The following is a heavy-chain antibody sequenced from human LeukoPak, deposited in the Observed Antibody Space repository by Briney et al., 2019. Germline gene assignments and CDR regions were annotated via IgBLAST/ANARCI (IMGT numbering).Heavy chain of an antibody. CDR1: GFTFSSYG. V-gene: IGHV3-33*06. CDR3: AKFGGIVGAAFDY. J-gene: IGHJ4*02. CDR2: IWYDGSNK. Sequence: PGGSLRLSCAASGFTFSSYGMHWVRQAPGKGLEWVAVIWYDGSNKYYADSVKGRFTISRDNSKNTLYLQMNSLRAEDTAVYYCAKFGGIVGAAFDYWGQGTLVTVSS. D-gene: IGHD1-26*01.